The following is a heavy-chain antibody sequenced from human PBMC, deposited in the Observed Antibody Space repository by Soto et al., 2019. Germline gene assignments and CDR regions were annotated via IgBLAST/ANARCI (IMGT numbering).Heavy chain of an antibody. CDR2: IKQDGSEK. D-gene: IGHD6-19*01. Sequence: EVQLVESGGGLVQPGGSLRLSCAASGFTFSSYWMSWVRQAPGKGLEWVANIKQDGSEKYYVDSVKGRFTISRDNAKNSLYLQMNGLRAEDTAVYYCARENYEVAGSADPSGMDVWGQGTTVTVSS. CDR3: ARENYEVAGSADPSGMDV. J-gene: IGHJ6*02. V-gene: IGHV3-7*05. CDR1: GFTFSSYW.